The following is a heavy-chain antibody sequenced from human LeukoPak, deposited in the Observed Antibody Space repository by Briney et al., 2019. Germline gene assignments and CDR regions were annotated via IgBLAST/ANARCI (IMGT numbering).Heavy chain of an antibody. V-gene: IGHV3-21*01. CDR3: ARAGSGSYYVSYYYYYMDV. Sequence: GGSLRLSCAASGFTFSSYSMNWVRQAPGKGLEWVSSISSSSSYIYYADSVKGRFTISRDNAKNSLYLQMNSLRAEDTTVYYCARAGSGSYYVSYYYYYMDVWGKGTTVTISS. J-gene: IGHJ6*03. CDR1: GFTFSSYS. CDR2: ISSSSSYI. D-gene: IGHD1-26*01.